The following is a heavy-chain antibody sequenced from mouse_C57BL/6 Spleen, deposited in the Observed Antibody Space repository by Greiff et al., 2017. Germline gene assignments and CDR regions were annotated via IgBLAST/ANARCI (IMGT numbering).Heavy chain of an antibody. CDR3: ARGEYDDDAEGYAMDY. V-gene: IGHV1-47*01. Sequence: QVQLQQSGAELVKPGASVKMSCKASGYTFTTYPIEWMKQNHGKSLEWIGNFHPYNDDTKYNEKFKGKATLTVEKSSSTVYLELSRLTSDDSAVYYYARGEYDDDAEGYAMDYWGQGTSVTVSS. CDR2: FHPYNDDT. J-gene: IGHJ4*01. CDR1: GYTFTTYP. D-gene: IGHD2-4*01.